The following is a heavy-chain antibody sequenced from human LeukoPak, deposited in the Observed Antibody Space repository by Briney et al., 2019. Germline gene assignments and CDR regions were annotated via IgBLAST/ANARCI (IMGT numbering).Heavy chain of an antibody. D-gene: IGHD5-18*01. Sequence: ASVKVSCKASGYTLASYGISWVRQAPGQGLEWMGWISTYNDHRNYAQNLQNLQGRVTMTIDTSTSTVYMELRSLRPDDTAVYYCARDRGYSPDSFDIWGQGTMVIVSS. CDR1: GYTLASYG. CDR2: ISTYNDHR. J-gene: IGHJ3*02. V-gene: IGHV1-18*01. CDR3: ARDRGYSPDSFDI.